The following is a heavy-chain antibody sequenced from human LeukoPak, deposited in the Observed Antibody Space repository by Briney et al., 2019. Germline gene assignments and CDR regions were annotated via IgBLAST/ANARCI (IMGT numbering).Heavy chain of an antibody. J-gene: IGHJ5*02. V-gene: IGHV4-39*07. D-gene: IGHD2-2*01. CDR2: IYYSGST. Sequence: PSETLSLTCTVSGGSISSSSYYWGWIRQPPGKGLEWIGSIYYSGSTYYNPSLKSRVTISVDTSKNQFSLKLSSVTAADTAVYYCAIGLGYCSSTSCDGSNWFDPWGQGTLVTVSS. CDR1: GGSISSSSYY. CDR3: AIGLGYCSSTSCDGSNWFDP.